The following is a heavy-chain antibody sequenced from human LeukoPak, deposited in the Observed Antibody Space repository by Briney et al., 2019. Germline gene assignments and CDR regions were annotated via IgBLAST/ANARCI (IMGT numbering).Heavy chain of an antibody. V-gene: IGHV3-21*01. CDR1: GFTFSSYT. D-gene: IGHD3-22*01. CDR3: ARDPSLPYDSSGYQPFYYYYYYMDV. Sequence: GGSLRLSCAASGFTFSSYTMNWVRQAPGKGLEWVSSISSSSSYIYYADSVKGRFTISRDNSKNTLYLQMNSLRTEDTAVYYCARDPSLPYDSSGYQPFYYYYYYMDVWGKGTTVTVSS. CDR2: ISSSSSYI. J-gene: IGHJ6*03.